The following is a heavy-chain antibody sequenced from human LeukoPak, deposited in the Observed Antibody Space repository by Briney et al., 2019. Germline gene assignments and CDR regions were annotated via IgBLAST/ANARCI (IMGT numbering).Heavy chain of an antibody. CDR1: EFTFSSYW. Sequence: PGGSLRLSCVASEFTFSSYWMIWVRQAPGKGLEWVANIKQDGSEKYYVDSVKGRFTISRDNAKNSLYLQMNSLTAEDTAVYYCTRDYSGSRNYYYYYGMHVWGQGTTVTVSS. CDR2: IKQDGSEK. V-gene: IGHV3-7*01. J-gene: IGHJ6*02. CDR3: TRDYSGSRNYYYYYGMHV. D-gene: IGHD3-10*01.